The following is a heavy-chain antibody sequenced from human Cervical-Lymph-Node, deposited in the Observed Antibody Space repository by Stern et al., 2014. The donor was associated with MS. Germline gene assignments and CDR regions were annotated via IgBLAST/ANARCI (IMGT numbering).Heavy chain of an antibody. Sequence: QVQLQESGPGLVKPTQTLSLTCTVSGGSIYSGTYFWSWIRQSAGKGLEWIGRINASGSTYYNPSLKSRLTMSIATSKNQFSLRLSSVTAADTAVYYCARARGVGGLFDYWGQGTLGTVSS. CDR3: ARARGVGGLFDY. V-gene: IGHV4-61*02. CDR1: GGSIYSGTYF. CDR2: INASGST. J-gene: IGHJ4*02. D-gene: IGHD3-10*01.